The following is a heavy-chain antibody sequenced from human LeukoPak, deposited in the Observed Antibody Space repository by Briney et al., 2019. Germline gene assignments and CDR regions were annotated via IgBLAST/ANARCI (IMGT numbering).Heavy chain of an antibody. Sequence: PSETLSLTCTVSGDSISNYYWSWIRERPGEGLWWSGYIYTSGSTRYNPSLKSRLTISVDRSKHQFSLKLSSVTAAATAVSYFAGTPYCSSDNCYRFYNANDGSDIWGQGTKVTASS. V-gene: IGHV4-4*09. CDR1: GDSISNYY. D-gene: IGHD2-2*01. CDR2: IYTSGST. J-gene: IGHJ3*02. CDR3: AGTPYCSSDNCYRFYNANDGSDI.